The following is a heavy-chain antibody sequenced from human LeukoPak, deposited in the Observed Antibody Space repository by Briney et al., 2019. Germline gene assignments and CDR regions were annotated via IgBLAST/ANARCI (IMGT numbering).Heavy chain of an antibody. J-gene: IGHJ4*02. CDR1: GGSFSAYY. V-gene: IGHV4-39*01. D-gene: IGHD5-18*01. CDR3: ARYPTAMVSFDY. CDR2: IYYSGNT. Sequence: SETLSLTCAVYGGSFSAYYWGCIRQPPGKGLEWIGSIYYSGNTYDNPSLKSRVTISVDTSKNKFSLRLFFVTAADTAVYYCARYPTAMVSFDYWGQGTLVTVSS.